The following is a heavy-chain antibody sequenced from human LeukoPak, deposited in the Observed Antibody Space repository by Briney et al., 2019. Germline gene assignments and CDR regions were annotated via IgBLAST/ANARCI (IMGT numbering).Heavy chain of an antibody. CDR1: GGTFSSYA. CDR3: ARSGYSYGPFDY. CDR2: IIPIFGTA. Sequence: SVKVSRKASGGTFSSYAISWVRQAPGQGLEWMGGIIPIFGTANYAQKFQGRVTITTDESTSTAYMELSSLRSEDTAVYYCARSGYSYGPFDYWGQGTLVTVSS. V-gene: IGHV1-69*05. J-gene: IGHJ4*02. D-gene: IGHD5-18*01.